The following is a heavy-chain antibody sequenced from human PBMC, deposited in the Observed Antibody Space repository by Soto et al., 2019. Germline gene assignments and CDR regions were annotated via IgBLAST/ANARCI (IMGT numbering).Heavy chain of an antibody. D-gene: IGHD6-19*01. CDR1: LCTVSSYS. Sequence: SLTLSCAASLCTVSSYSMHWVRQAPVKWLERVAVISYDGTNKYYAASLNVRFTISRDNSKNTLYLQMNSLRAEDTALYYSARDLESVAGSYYYYGMDVWGQGTTVTVS. J-gene: IGHJ6*02. V-gene: IGHV3-30-3*01. CDR2: ISYDGTNK. CDR3: ARDLESVAGSYYYYGMDV.